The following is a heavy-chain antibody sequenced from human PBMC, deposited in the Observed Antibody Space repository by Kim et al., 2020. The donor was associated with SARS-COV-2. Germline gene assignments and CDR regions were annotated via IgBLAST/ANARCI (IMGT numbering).Heavy chain of an antibody. CDR3: ANHIEATGTKIFDY. V-gene: IGHV4-39*01. CDR1: GGSIGISSYF. J-gene: IGHJ4*02. CDR2: IYSSGST. Sequence: SETLSLTCTVSGGSIGISSYFWGWIRQPPGKGLEWIGSIYSSGSTYYNPSLKSRVTISVDTSNNQVSLKLSSVTAADTSVYYCANHIEATGTKIFDYWGQGTLVTVSS. D-gene: IGHD6-13*01.